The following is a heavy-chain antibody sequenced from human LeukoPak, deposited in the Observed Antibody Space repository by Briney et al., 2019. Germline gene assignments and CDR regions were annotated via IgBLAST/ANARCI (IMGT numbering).Heavy chain of an antibody. CDR1: GGTFSSYA. D-gene: IGHD2-2*01. CDR3: ARGCSSTSCNGGFDY. V-gene: IGHV1-69*06. CDR2: IIPIFGTA. Sequence: GASVKVSCKASGGTFSSYAISWVRQAPGQGLEWMGGIIPIFGTANYAQKFQGRVTITADKSTSTAYMELSSLRSEDTAVYYCARGCSSTSCNGGFDYWGQGTLVTVSS. J-gene: IGHJ4*02.